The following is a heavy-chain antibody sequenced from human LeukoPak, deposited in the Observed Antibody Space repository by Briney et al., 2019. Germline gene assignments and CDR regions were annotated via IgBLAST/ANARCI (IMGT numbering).Heavy chain of an antibody. D-gene: IGHD3-3*01. J-gene: IGHJ4*02. V-gene: IGHV3-30*04. Sequence: PGRSLRLSCTSSGFTFDSYAMHWVRQAPGKGLEWVAVISDDGANKYHADPVKGRFTISRDNSKNTLSLQMNSLRAEDTAMYYCAREEHLEWLLGDFWGQGTLVTVSS. CDR3: AREEHLEWLLGDF. CDR1: GFTFDSYA. CDR2: ISDDGANK.